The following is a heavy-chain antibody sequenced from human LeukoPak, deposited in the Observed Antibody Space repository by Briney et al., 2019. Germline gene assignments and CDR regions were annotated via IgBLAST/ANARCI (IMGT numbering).Heavy chain of an antibody. J-gene: IGHJ4*02. D-gene: IGHD5-12*01. V-gene: IGHV3-7*01. Sequence: QSGGSRRLSCAASGFTFRSYWMSWVRQAPGKGLEWVANINQGGSVKYYVDSVKGRFTISRDDAKNSLYVQMNSLRDEDTAVYYCARVGYSGWNLEYWGQGTLVTVSS. CDR2: INQGGSVK. CDR3: ARVGYSGWNLEY. CDR1: GFTFRSYW.